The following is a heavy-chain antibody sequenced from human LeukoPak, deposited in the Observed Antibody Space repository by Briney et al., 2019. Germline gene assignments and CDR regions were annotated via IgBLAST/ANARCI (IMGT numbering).Heavy chain of an antibody. D-gene: IGHD6-19*01. CDR2: IYYSGST. J-gene: IGHJ4*02. Sequence: SETLSLTCTVSGGSISSHYWSWIRQPPGKGLEWIGYIYYSGSTNYNPSFKSRVTISVDTSKNQFSLKLSSVTAADTAVYYCARGTSGWYHYWGQGTLVTVSS. V-gene: IGHV4-59*11. CDR1: GGSISSHY. CDR3: ARGTSGWYHY.